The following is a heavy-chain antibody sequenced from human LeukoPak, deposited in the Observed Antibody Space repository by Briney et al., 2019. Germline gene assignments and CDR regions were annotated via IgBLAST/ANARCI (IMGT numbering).Heavy chain of an antibody. D-gene: IGHD3-10*01. V-gene: IGHV1-18*01. Sequence: GASVKVSCKASDYTFTNYGFSWVRQAPGQGLEWMGWISAYNGNTKYAQKLQGRVTMTTDTSTSTAYMELRSLRSDDTAVYYCARHNGSGSFYPYWGQGTLVTVSS. CDR1: DYTFTNYG. CDR3: ARHNGSGSFYPY. CDR2: ISAYNGNT. J-gene: IGHJ4*02.